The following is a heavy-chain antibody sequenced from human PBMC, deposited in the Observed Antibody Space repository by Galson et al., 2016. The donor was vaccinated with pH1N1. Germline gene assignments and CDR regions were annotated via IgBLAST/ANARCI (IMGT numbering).Heavy chain of an antibody. CDR2: IYWDDDK. D-gene: IGHD3-16*01. CDR3: AHREVMITNAFDF. J-gene: IGHJ3*01. V-gene: IGHV2-5*02. Sequence: PALVKPTQTLTLTCNFSGFSVSSSGMGVGWIRQPPGKALEWLAVIYWDDDKRYSPSLKSRLTITKDTSKNQVVLKMTNMDPMDTATYYCAHREVMITNAFDFWGQGTMVTVSS. CDR1: GFSVSSSGMG.